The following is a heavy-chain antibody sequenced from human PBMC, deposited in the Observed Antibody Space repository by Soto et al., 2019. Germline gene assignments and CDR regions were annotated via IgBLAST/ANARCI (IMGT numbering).Heavy chain of an antibody. CDR2: IIPKFKLA. D-gene: IGHD2-21*02. V-gene: IGHV1-69*12. CDR3: ATRAVTAFYFDY. Sequence: QVQLVQSGADVKKPGSSVKVSCKASGGTFSSTALSWVRQAPGQGLEWMGGIIPKFKLANYAQRFQGRATFTADESTSTAYMELSSLRSGDTAVYYCATRAVTAFYFDYWGQGTLVTVSS. J-gene: IGHJ4*02. CDR1: GGTFSSTA.